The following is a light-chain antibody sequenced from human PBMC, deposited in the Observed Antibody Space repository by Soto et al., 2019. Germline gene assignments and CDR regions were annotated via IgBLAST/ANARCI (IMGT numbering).Light chain of an antibody. Sequence: AIQMTQSPSSLSASVGDRVTITCRTSQGIGSDLDWFQQKPGKAPKLLIFAASSLQSGVPSRFSGSGSGTDFTLTISSLQPEDFATYYCLQDYHYPWTFGQGTKVEIK. CDR3: LQDYHYPWT. J-gene: IGKJ1*01. CDR2: AAS. V-gene: IGKV1-6*01. CDR1: QGIGSD.